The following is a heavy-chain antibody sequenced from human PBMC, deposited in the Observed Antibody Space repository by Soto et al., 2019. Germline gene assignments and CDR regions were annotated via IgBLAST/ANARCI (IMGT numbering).Heavy chain of an antibody. V-gene: IGHV4-30-4*02. CDR3: ARAPRGNYGYPSYFDY. D-gene: IGHD3-10*01. J-gene: IGHJ4*02. CDR2: IYYSGST. Sequence: PSETLSLTCTVSGGSISSGDYYWSWIRQPPGKGPEWIGYIYYSGSTYYNPSLKSRVTISVDTSKNQFSLKLSSVTAADTAVYYCARAPRGNYGYPSYFDYWGQGTLVTVSS. CDR1: GGSISSGDYY.